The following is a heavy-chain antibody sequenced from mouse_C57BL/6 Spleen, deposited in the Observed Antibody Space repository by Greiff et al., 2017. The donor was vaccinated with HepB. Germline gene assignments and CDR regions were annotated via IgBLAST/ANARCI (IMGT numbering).Heavy chain of an antibody. J-gene: IGHJ4*01. D-gene: IGHD2-1*01. CDR1: GFTFSDYG. V-gene: IGHV5-17*01. CDR3: ARGPYGIIYAMDY. Sequence: EVKLMESGGGLVKPGGSLKLSCAASGFTFSDYGMHWVRQAPEKGLEWVAYISSGSSTIYYADTVKGRFTISRDNAKNTLFLQMTSLRSEDTAMYYCARGPYGIIYAMDYWGQGTSVTVSS. CDR2: ISSGSSTI.